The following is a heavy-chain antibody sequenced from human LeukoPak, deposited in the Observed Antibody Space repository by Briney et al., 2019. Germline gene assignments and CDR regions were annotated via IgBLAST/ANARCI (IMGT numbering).Heavy chain of an antibody. CDR1: GFTFSSYG. CDR3: AREWAVVKLELGHYYYYGMDV. Sequence: GGSLRLSCAASGFTFSSYGMNWVRQAPGKGPEWVSSISYGSGYIYYADSVKGRFTISRDNAKNSLYLQMNSLRAEDTAVYYCAREWAVVKLELGHYYYYGMDVWGQGTTVTVSS. CDR2: ISYGSGYI. D-gene: IGHD1-7*01. V-gene: IGHV3-21*01. J-gene: IGHJ6*02.